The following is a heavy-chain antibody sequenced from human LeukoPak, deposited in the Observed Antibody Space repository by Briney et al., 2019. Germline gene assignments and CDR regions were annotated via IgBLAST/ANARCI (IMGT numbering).Heavy chain of an antibody. D-gene: IGHD1-14*01. CDR3: AKDLLVTGSEYYFDY. J-gene: IGHJ4*02. V-gene: IGHV3-23*01. Sequence: PGGSLRHSCAASGFTFSSYAMSSVRPAPGKGLEWVSAISGSGGSTYYADSVKGRFTISRDNSKNTLYLQMNSLRAEDTAVYYCAKDLLVTGSEYYFDYWGQGTLVTVSS. CDR2: ISGSGGST. CDR1: GFTFSSYA.